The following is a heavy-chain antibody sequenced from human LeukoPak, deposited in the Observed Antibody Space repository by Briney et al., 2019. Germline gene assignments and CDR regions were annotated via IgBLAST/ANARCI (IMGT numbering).Heavy chain of an antibody. Sequence: GGSLRLSCATSGFTFSSYAMSWVRQAPGKGLEWVSAISGSGGSTYYADSVKGRFTISRDNSKNTLYLQMNSLRAEDTAVYYCAKDPDIVGATTPDYWGQGTLVTVSS. CDR2: ISGSGGST. CDR3: AKDPDIVGATTPDY. V-gene: IGHV3-23*01. CDR1: GFTFSSYA. D-gene: IGHD1-26*01. J-gene: IGHJ4*02.